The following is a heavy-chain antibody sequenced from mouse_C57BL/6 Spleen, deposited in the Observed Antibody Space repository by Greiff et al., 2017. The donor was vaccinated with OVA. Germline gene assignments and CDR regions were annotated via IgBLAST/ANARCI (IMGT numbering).Heavy chain of an antibody. CDR2: IYPRGGST. Sequence: QVQLQQSGPELVKPGASVKLSCKASGYTFTSYDINWVKQRPGQGLEWIGWIYPRGGSTKYNEKFKGKATLTVDTSSSTAYMELHSLTSEDSAFYFCARTYYDYVWFAYWGQGTLVTVSA. V-gene: IGHV1-85*01. D-gene: IGHD2-4*01. J-gene: IGHJ3*01. CDR1: GYTFTSYD. CDR3: ARTYYDYVWFAY.